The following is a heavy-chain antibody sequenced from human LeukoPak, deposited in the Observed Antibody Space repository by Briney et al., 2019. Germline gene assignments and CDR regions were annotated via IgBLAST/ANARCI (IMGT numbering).Heavy chain of an antibody. CDR3: ARDQVGYGLDY. CDR1: GGPINNQY. V-gene: IGHV4-59*11. Sequence: PSETLSLTCIVSGGPINNQYLSWIRQPPGQGLEWIGYIFGTGNTNYNPSLKSRVAISLDTSKNQFSLKLRSVTAADTAVYYCARDQVGYGLDYWGQGTLVTVSS. J-gene: IGHJ4*02. CDR2: IFGTGNT. D-gene: IGHD5-18*01.